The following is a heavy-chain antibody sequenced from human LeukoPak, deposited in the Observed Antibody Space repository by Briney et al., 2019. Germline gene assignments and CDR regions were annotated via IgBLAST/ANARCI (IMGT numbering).Heavy chain of an antibody. J-gene: IGHJ4*02. V-gene: IGHV3-23*01. CDR2: ISGSGSHT. CDR3: AKDISGYYRPFDY. CDR1: GFSFSGYA. D-gene: IGHD3-22*01. Sequence: GGSLRLSCAASGFSFSGYAMSWVRQAPGKGLEWVSSISGSGSHTYHADSVKGRFTISRDNSKNTLYLQLNSLRAEDTAVYYCAKDISGYYRPFDYWGQGTLVTVSS.